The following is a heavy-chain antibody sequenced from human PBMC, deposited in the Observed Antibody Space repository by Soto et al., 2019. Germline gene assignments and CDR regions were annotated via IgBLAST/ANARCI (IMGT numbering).Heavy chain of an antibody. CDR1: GFTFSSYA. Sequence: EVQLLESGGGLVQPGGSLRLSCAASGFTFSSYAMSWVRQAPGKGLEWVSAISGSGGSTYYADSVKGRFTISRDNSKNTLYLQMNSLRAEDTAVYYCAKVSGRDVYVWGSYRSPDYWGQGTLVTVSS. CDR3: AKVSGRDVYVWGSYRSPDY. D-gene: IGHD3-16*02. CDR2: ISGSGGST. J-gene: IGHJ4*02. V-gene: IGHV3-23*01.